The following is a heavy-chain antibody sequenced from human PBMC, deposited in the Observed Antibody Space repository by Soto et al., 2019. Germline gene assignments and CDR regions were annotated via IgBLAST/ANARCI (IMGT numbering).Heavy chain of an antibody. D-gene: IGHD6-19*01. CDR3: ARGLITGNQYSGGWYYFDS. CDR2: IYYDGST. CDR1: GASIRSSTFY. J-gene: IGHJ4*02. Sequence: SETLSLTCTVSGASIRSSTFYWVWIRQPPGKGLESIANIYYDGSTYYNPSLKSRVTISVDTSKNQFSLKLSSVTAADTAVYYCARGLITGNQYSGGWYYFDSWGQGTQVTVSS. V-gene: IGHV4-39*01.